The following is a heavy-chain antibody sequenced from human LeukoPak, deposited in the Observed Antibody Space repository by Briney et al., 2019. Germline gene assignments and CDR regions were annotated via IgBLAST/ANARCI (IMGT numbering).Heavy chain of an antibody. Sequence: ASVKVSCKASGYIFTSYGISWVRHAPGQGLEWMGWISVYNGNTNYPQRLQGRVTMTTDTSTTTAYMELRSLRSDDTAMYYCARDINGYYYDSHGYYPTDLWGQGALVTVSS. J-gene: IGHJ5*02. D-gene: IGHD3-22*01. CDR3: ARDINGYYYDSHGYYPTDL. V-gene: IGHV1-18*01. CDR1: GYIFTSYG. CDR2: ISVYNGNT.